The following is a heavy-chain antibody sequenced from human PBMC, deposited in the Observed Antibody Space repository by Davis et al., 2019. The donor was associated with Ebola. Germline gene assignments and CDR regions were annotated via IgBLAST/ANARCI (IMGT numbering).Heavy chain of an antibody. CDR2: IIPILGIA. V-gene: IGHV1-69*04. CDR3: ARFSRVGKIFSDY. D-gene: IGHD3-9*01. Sequence: SVKVSCKASGGTFSSYAISWVRQAPGQGLEWMGRIIPILGIANYAQKFQGRVTITADTSTSTAYMELRSLRSDDTAVYYCARFSRVGKIFSDYWGQGTLVTVSS. CDR1: GGTFSSYA. J-gene: IGHJ4*02.